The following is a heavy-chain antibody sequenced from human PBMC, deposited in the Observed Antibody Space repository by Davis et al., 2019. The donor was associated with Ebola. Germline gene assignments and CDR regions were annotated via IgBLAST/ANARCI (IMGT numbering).Heavy chain of an antibody. J-gene: IGHJ5*02. D-gene: IGHD2-15*01. V-gene: IGHV2-5*02. CDR1: GFSLSTSGVG. CDR3: AHRRGGYCSGGSCQAPSNWFDP. Sequence: SGPTLVKPTQTLTLTCTFSGFSLSTSGVGVGWIRQPPGKALEWLALIYWDDDKRYSPSLKSRLTITKDTSKNQVVLTMTNMDPVDTATYYCAHRRGGYCSGGSCQAPSNWFDPWGQGTLVTVSS. CDR2: IYWDDDK.